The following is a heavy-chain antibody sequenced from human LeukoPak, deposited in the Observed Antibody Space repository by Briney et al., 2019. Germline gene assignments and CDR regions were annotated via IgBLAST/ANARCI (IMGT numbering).Heavy chain of an antibody. V-gene: IGHV3-23*01. D-gene: IGHD2-15*01. CDR1: GFTFSSYA. J-gene: IGHJ4*02. CDR3: AKDPVSTCSGGSCYSYKDY. Sequence: GRSLRLSCAASGFTFSSYAMSWVRQAPGKGLEWVSAISGSGGSTYYADSVKGRFTISRDNSKNTLYLQMNSLRAEDTAVYYCAKDPVSTCSGGSCYSYKDYWGQGTLVTVSS. CDR2: ISGSGGST.